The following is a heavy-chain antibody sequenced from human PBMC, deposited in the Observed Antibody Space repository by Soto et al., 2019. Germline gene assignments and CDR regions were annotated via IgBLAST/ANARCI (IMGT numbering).Heavy chain of an antibody. CDR2: IIPIFGTA. CDR3: GREGKTPLWFTFFGGAPPPPYYYYGREV. CDR1: GGTFSSYA. V-gene: IGHV1-69*13. D-gene: IGHD3-3*01. Sequence: SVKVSCKASGGTFSSYAISWVRQAPGQGLEWMGGIIPIFGTANYAQKFQGRVTITADESTSTAYMELSSLRSEDTAVYYCGREGKTPLWFTFFGGAPPPPYYYYGREVGGKG. J-gene: IGHJ6*04.